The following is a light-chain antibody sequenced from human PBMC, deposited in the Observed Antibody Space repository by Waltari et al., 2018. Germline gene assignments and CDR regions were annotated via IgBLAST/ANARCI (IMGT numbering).Light chain of an antibody. J-gene: IGLJ3*02. Sequence: QLVLTQSPSASASLGASVKPTCTLDSGHSSNISAWPQQQPEKGPRSLLKVNSYGSQCKGAXXPDRFSGSSSGPERYLIISSVQSEDEADYYCQTGGHGTWVFGGGTKLTVL. CDR2: VNSYGSQ. CDR3: QTGGHGTWV. V-gene: IGLV4-69*01. CDR1: SGHSSNI.